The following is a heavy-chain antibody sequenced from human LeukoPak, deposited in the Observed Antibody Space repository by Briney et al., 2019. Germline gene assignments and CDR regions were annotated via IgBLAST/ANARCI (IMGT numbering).Heavy chain of an antibody. CDR1: GGSINSDY. CDR3: ARHADRKWDLPGSFDS. Sequence: SETLSLTCAVSGGSINSDYWSWIRQPPGKRLEWIGFMYHTGTTNLNPSFKSRVTISLASSKSYFSLSLNSVTAADTTIYYCARHADRKWDLPGSFDSWGQGVRVAVSS. V-gene: IGHV4-59*08. J-gene: IGHJ4*02. D-gene: IGHD1-26*01. CDR2: MYHTGTT.